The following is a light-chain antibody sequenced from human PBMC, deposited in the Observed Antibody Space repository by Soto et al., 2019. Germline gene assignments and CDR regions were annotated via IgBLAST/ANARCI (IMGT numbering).Light chain of an antibody. V-gene: IGKV1-5*01. Sequence: DIQLTQSPSTLSASVGDRVTLPCRASQDISGGLAWYQQKPGKAPKVLIYAASTSQSGVPSRFSGSGSGTDFTLTISCLQSEDFATDYCQQLNSRITFGQGTGLEIK. J-gene: IGKJ5*01. CDR2: AAS. CDR3: QQLNSRIT. CDR1: QDISGG.